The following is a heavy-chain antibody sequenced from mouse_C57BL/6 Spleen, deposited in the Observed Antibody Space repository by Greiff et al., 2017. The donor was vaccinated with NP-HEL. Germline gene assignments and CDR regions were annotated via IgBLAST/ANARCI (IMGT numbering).Heavy chain of an antibody. CDR1: GYTFTDYY. J-gene: IGHJ1*03. Sequence: EVQLQQSGPVLVKPGASVKMSCKASGYTFTDYYMNWVKQSHGKSLEWIGVINPYNGGTSYNQKFKGKAKLTVDKSSSTAYMELNSLTSEDSAVYYCARSGGTTLYFDVWGTGTTVTVSS. V-gene: IGHV1-19*01. D-gene: IGHD2-14*01. CDR3: ARSGGTTLYFDV. CDR2: INPYNGGT.